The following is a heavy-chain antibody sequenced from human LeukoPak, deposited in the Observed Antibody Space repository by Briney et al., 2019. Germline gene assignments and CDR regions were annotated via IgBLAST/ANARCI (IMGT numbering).Heavy chain of an antibody. J-gene: IGHJ6*04. CDR3: ARDGTPNYRTGWVYMDV. D-gene: IGHD6-25*01. V-gene: IGHV3-48*03. Sequence: GGSLRLSCAASGFSFSSYEMNWVRQAPGKGLEWVSYIDASGTNKHYADFVEGRFTISRDNAKNSLYLQVNNLRGEDAGVYYCARDGTPNYRTGWVYMDVWGKGTTVIISS. CDR2: IDASGTNK. CDR1: GFSFSSYE.